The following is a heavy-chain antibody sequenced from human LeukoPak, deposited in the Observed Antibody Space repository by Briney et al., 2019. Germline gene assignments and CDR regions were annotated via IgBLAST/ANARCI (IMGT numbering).Heavy chain of an antibody. Sequence: NPGGSLRLSRAASGFTFSSYGMSWVRQAPGKGLEWVSSISSSSSYIYYADSVKGRFTISRDNAKNSLYLQMNSLRAEDTAVYYCARVPGAFDIWGQGTMVTVSS. CDR1: GFTFSSYG. V-gene: IGHV3-21*01. J-gene: IGHJ3*02. D-gene: IGHD7-27*01. CDR3: ARVPGAFDI. CDR2: ISSSSSYI.